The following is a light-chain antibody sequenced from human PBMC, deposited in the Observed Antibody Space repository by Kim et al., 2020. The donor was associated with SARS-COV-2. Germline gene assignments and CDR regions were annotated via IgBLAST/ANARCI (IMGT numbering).Light chain of an antibody. CDR1: QSVSSD. V-gene: IGKV3-15*01. CDR3: QQYNKWPQT. Sequence: VSPGEGATLSCRASQSVSSDLAWYQQKPGQAPRLLIYGASTRATGIPARFSGSGSGTEFTLTISSLQSEDFAVYYCQQYNKWPQTFGQGTKVDIK. CDR2: GAS. J-gene: IGKJ1*01.